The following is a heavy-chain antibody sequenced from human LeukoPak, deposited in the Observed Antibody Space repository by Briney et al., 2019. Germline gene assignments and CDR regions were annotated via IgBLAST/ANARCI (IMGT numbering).Heavy chain of an antibody. CDR2: ISSSSSTI. Sequence: GGSLRLSCAASGFTFSSYSMNWVRQAPGKGLKWVSYISSSSSTIYYADSVKGRFTISRDNAKNSLYLQMNSLRAEDTAVYYCARVVVVPAAIFSDYWGQGTLVTVSS. CDR3: ARVVVVPAAIFSDY. D-gene: IGHD2-2*01. J-gene: IGHJ4*02. CDR1: GFTFSSYS. V-gene: IGHV3-48*01.